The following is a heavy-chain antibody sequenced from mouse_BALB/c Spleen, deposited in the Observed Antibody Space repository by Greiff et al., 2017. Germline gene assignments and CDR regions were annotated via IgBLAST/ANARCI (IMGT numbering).Heavy chain of an antibody. CDR3: TREKNDPWFAY. V-gene: IGHV1S127*01. CDR2: IDPSDSYT. Sequence: QVQLQQPGAELVKPGASVKMSCKASGYTFTSYWMPWVKQRPGQGLEWIGVIDPSDSYTSYTQKFKGKATLTVDTSSSTAYMQLSSLTSEDSAVYYCTREKNDPWFAYWGQGTLVTVSA. D-gene: IGHD2-3*01. J-gene: IGHJ3*01. CDR1: GYTFTSYW.